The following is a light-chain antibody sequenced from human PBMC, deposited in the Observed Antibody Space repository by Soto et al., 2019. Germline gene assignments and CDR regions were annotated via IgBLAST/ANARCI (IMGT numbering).Light chain of an antibody. CDR2: GAS. V-gene: IGKV3-20*01. Sequence: EIVLTQSPGTLSLSPGERATLSCRASQSLANSFLAWYQQKPGQTPRLLIYGASTRATGIPNRFSGSGSGTDFPLTISRLEPEDFAVYYCQQYGTSPLTFGGGTKVEIK. CDR3: QQYGTSPLT. CDR1: QSLANSF. J-gene: IGKJ4*01.